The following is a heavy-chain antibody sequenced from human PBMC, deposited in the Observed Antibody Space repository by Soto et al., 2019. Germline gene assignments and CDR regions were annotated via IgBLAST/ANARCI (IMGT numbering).Heavy chain of an antibody. J-gene: IGHJ4*02. Sequence: PGGSLRLSCAASGFTFSNYAMSWVRQAPGRGLEWVSTINNSGGSTYYADSVKGRFTISRDNAKNTLYLQMNSLRAEDTAVYYCGRGAGIGDCWGQGTLVTVSS. CDR2: INNSGGST. CDR1: GFTFSNYA. V-gene: IGHV3-23*01. CDR3: GRGAGIGDC. D-gene: IGHD3-10*01.